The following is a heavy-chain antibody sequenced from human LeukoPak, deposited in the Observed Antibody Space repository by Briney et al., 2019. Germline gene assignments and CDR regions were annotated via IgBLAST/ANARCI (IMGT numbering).Heavy chain of an antibody. CDR3: AREDYYDSSGYRPGVDY. J-gene: IGHJ4*02. CDR2: IYYSGST. Sequence: SETLSLTCTVSGGSISSGDHYWSWIRQPPGKGLEWIGYIYYSGSTYYNPSLKSRVTMSVDTSKNQFSLKLSSVTAADTAVYYCAREDYYDSSGYRPGVDYWGQGTLVTVSS. D-gene: IGHD3-22*01. V-gene: IGHV4-30-4*01. CDR1: GGSISSGDHY.